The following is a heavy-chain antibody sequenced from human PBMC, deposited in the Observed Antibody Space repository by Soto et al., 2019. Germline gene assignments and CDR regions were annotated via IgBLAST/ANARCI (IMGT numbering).Heavy chain of an antibody. CDR1: GFTFSSND. D-gene: IGHD3-22*01. J-gene: IGHJ3*01. Sequence: EVQPVESGGGLIQPGGSLRLSCAASGFTFSSNDMNWVRQAPGKGLEWVSLIYSGGSTYYADSVKGRFTISRDNSKNTLYRQMSSLRAEDTAVYYCATRPLLPGAPWGQGTMVTVSS. CDR2: IYSGGST. V-gene: IGHV3-53*01. CDR3: ATRPLLPGAP.